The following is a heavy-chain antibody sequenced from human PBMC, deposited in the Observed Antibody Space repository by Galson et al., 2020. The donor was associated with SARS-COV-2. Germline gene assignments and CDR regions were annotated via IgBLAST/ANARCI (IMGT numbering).Heavy chain of an antibody. Sequence: ASVKVSCKASGYTFTSYGISWVRQAPGQGLEWMGWISAYNGNTNYAQKLQGRVTMTTDTSTSTAYMELRSLRSDDTAVYYCARDRRYYGSGSYSSTYYYYGMDVWGQGTTVTVSS. CDR1: GYTFTSYG. V-gene: IGHV1-18*01. CDR3: ARDRRYYGSGSYSSTYYYYGMDV. J-gene: IGHJ6*02. D-gene: IGHD3-10*01. CDR2: ISAYNGNT.